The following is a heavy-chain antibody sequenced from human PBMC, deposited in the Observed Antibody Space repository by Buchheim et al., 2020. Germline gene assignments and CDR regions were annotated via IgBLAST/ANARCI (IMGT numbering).Heavy chain of an antibody. CDR1: GGSISSYY. Sequence: QVQLQESGPGLVKPSETLSLTCTVSGGSISSYYWSWIRQPPGKGLEWIGYIYYSGSTNYNPSLKSRLTISGDTSNNQFSLKLSSVTAADTAVYYCARSWGSATPFDYWGQGTL. CDR2: IYYSGST. CDR3: ARSWGSATPFDY. V-gene: IGHV4-59*08. J-gene: IGHJ4*02. D-gene: IGHD2-15*01.